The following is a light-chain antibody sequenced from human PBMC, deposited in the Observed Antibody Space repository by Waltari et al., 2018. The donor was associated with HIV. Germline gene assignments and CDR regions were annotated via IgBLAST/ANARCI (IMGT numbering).Light chain of an antibody. V-gene: IGLV3-25*03. CDR1: ALSKRF. CDR3: QVADSSGTYV. Sequence: SYDLTQPPSVSVSPGQTATITCSGDALSKRFLYLYQQKPGQAPVMVIYRDNERPSGIPERFSGSSSETTVTLSISGVQAEDEADYYCQVADSSGTYVFGTGTKVTVL. J-gene: IGLJ1*01. CDR2: RDN.